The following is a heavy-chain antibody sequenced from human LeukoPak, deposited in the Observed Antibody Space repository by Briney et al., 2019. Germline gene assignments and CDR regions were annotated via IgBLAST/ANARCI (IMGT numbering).Heavy chain of an antibody. CDR3: ATRWDLDY. Sequence: GGSLRLSCAASGFTFSSYWTSWVRQAPGKGLEWVANIKQDGSEKYYVDSVKGRFTISRDNAKNSLYLQMNSLRAEDTAVYYCATRWDLDYWGQGTLVTVSS. J-gene: IGHJ4*02. V-gene: IGHV3-7*01. D-gene: IGHD1-26*01. CDR2: IKQDGSEK. CDR1: GFTFSSYW.